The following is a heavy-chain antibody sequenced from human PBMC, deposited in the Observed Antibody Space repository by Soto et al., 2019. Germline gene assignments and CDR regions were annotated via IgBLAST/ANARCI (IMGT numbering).Heavy chain of an antibody. CDR3: ARGQMDGHNFYYYYGMDV. CDR2: INPNSGGT. V-gene: IGHV1-2*02. Sequence: ASGKVSCKASGYTFTGYYMHWVRQAPGQGLEWMGWINPNSGGTNYAQKFQGRVTMTRDTSISTAYMELSRLRSDDTAVYYCARGQMDGHNFYYYYGMDVWGQGTTVTVS. CDR1: GYTFTGYY. J-gene: IGHJ6*02. D-gene: IGHD1-1*01.